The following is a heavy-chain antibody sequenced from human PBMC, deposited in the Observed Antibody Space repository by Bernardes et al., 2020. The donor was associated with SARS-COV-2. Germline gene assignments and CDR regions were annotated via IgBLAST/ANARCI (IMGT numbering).Heavy chain of an antibody. CDR3: ALPPTNYDRYGMDV. CDR1: VYTFTGYY. Sequence: ASVKVSCKASVYTFTGYYMHWVRQAPGQGLAWMGWINPNSGGTNYAQRFQGRVTMTRDTSISTAYMELSRLRSDDTAVYYCALPPTNYDRYGMDVWGQGTTVTVSS. CDR2: INPNSGGT. V-gene: IGHV1-2*02. D-gene: IGHD3-22*01. J-gene: IGHJ6*02.